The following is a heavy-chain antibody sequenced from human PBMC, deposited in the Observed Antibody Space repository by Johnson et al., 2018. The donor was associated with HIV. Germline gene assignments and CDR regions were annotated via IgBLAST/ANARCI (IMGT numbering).Heavy chain of an antibody. CDR3: TKDTKKKRWQPDDAFGL. J-gene: IGHJ3*01. D-gene: IGHD5-24*01. V-gene: IGHV3-30*02. Sequence: QMQLVESGGGLVQPGGSLRLSCIGSDFALGDYGVHWVRQAPGKGLEWVSFIRDDGSNKYYGDSVKGRFTISRDNFKNSVYLQMSSLRGEDTAVYYCTKDTKKKRWQPDDAFGLWGQGTIVIVSS. CDR2: IRDDGSNK. CDR1: DFALGDYG.